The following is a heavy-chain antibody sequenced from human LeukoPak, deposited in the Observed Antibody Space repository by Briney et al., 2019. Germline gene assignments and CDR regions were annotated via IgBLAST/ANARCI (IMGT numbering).Heavy chain of an antibody. V-gene: IGHV1-2*06. D-gene: IGHD3-22*01. Sequence: ASVKVSCKASGYTFTDYYIHWVRQAPGQGLEWMGRINPNSGGTNYAQKFQGRVTMTRGTSISTAYMELSRLRSDDTAVYYCARAYYDSSGLGFDYWGQGTQVTVSS. CDR3: ARAYYDSSGLGFDY. CDR1: GYTFTDYY. CDR2: INPNSGGT. J-gene: IGHJ4*02.